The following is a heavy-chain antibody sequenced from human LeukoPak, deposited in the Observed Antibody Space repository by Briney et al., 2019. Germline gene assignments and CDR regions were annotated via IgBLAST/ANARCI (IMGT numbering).Heavy chain of an antibody. CDR2: VSAYSGNT. CDR1: GYTFTRYG. V-gene: IGHV1-18*01. CDR3: ASSIAAAGGFDY. Sequence: ASVKVSCKASGYTFTRYGISWVRQAPGQGLEWMGWVSAYSGNTNYAQKLQGRVTMTTDTSTSTAYMELRSLRSDDTAVYYCASSIAAAGGFDYWGQGTPVTVSS. D-gene: IGHD6-13*01. J-gene: IGHJ4*02.